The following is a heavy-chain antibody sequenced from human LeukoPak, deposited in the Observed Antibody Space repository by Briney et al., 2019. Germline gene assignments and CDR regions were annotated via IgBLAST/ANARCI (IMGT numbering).Heavy chain of an antibody. D-gene: IGHD3-22*01. CDR1: GGTFSSYA. CDR3: ARAALTDYYDSSGYYYGHAFDI. J-gene: IGHJ3*02. V-gene: IGHV1-69*04. Sequence: SVKVSCKASGGTFSSYAISWVRQAPGLGLEWMGRIIPILGIANYAQKFQGRVTITADKSTSTAYMELSSLRSEDTAVYYCARAALTDYYDSSGYYYGHAFDIWGQGTMVTVSS. CDR2: IIPILGIA.